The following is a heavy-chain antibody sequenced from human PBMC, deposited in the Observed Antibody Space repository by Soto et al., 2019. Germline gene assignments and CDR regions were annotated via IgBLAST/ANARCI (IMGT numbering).Heavy chain of an antibody. Sequence: SVKVSCTASGGTFSSYTISWVRQAPGQGLEWMGRIIPILGIANYAQKFQGRVTITADKSTSTAYMELSSLRSEDTAVYYCSIAVAGKKQYYFDYWGQGILVTVSS. CDR3: SIAVAGKKQYYFDY. CDR1: GGTFSSYT. D-gene: IGHD6-19*01. CDR2: IIPILGIA. J-gene: IGHJ4*02. V-gene: IGHV1-69*02.